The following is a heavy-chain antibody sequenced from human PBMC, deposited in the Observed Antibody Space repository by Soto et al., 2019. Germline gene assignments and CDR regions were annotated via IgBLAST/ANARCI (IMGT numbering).Heavy chain of an antibody. CDR2: ISGYNGKT. Sequence: QVQLVQSGAEVKKPGASFKVSCKTSGYTFTSFGVSWVRQAPGQGLEWMGWISGYNGKTKYAQTLQGRVTMTADTSTSTVYMELRGLRSEDTAVYFCARDQMIDDFGLGTYDYWGQGTTVTVTA. V-gene: IGHV1-18*01. J-gene: IGHJ4*02. D-gene: IGHD3-10*01. CDR1: GYTFTSFG. CDR3: ARDQMIDDFGLGTYDY.